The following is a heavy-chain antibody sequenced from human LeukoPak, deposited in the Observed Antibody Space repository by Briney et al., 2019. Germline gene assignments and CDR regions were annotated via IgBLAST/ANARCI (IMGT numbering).Heavy chain of an antibody. Sequence: GESLKISCKGSGYRFTSYWIGWVRQLPGKGLEWMGIIYPGDSDTRYSPSFQGQVTISADKSISTAYLQWSSLKASDTAMYYCARLPSQQLGYFDYWGQGTLVTVSS. J-gene: IGHJ4*02. CDR2: IYPGDSDT. D-gene: IGHD6-6*01. V-gene: IGHV5-51*01. CDR3: ARLPSQQLGYFDY. CDR1: GYRFTSYW.